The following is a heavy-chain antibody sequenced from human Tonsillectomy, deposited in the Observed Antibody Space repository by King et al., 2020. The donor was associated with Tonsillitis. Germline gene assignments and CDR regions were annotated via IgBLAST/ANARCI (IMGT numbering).Heavy chain of an antibody. D-gene: IGHD1-7*01. CDR3: ARAPPPFYNWNYVFDY. CDR1: GGTFSSYA. Sequence: VQLVESGAEVKKPGSSVKVSCKASGGTFSSYAISWVRQAPGQGLEWMGRIIPILGIANYAQKFQGRVTITADKSTSTAYMELSSLRSEDTAVYYCARAPPPFYNWNYVFDYWGQGTLVTVSS. V-gene: IGHV1-69*09. J-gene: IGHJ4*02. CDR2: IIPILGIA.